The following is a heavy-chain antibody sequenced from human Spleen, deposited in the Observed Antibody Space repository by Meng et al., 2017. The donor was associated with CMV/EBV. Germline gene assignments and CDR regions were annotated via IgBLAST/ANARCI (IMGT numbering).Heavy chain of an antibody. J-gene: IGHJ2*01. CDR3: ARGYYDSSGYGYWYLDL. CDR2: IYYSGST. V-gene: IGHV4-30-4*01. CDR1: GGSISSGDYY. Sequence: VQLPESGPGLVKPSETLSLTCPVSGGSISSGDYYWSWIRQPPGKGLEWIGYIYYSGSTYYNPSLKSRVTISVDTSKNQFSLKLSSVTAADTAVYYCARGYYDSSGYGYWYLDLWGRGTLVTVSS. D-gene: IGHD3-22*01.